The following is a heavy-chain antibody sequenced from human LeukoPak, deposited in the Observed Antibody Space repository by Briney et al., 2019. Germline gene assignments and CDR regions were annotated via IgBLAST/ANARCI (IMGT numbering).Heavy chain of an antibody. CDR3: ARGRRDGYNFGYYYYYMDV. D-gene: IGHD5-24*01. V-gene: IGHV1-8*01. CDR2: MNPNSGNT. J-gene: IGHJ6*03. Sequence: ASVKVSCKASGYTFTSYDINWVRQATGQGLEWMGWMNPNSGNTGYAQKFQGRVTITTDESTSTAYMELSSLRSEDTAVYYCARGRRDGYNFGYYYYYMDVWGKGTTVTVSS. CDR1: GYTFTSYD.